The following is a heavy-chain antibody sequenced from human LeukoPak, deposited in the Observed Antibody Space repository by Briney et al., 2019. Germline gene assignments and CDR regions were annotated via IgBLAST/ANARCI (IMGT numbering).Heavy chain of an antibody. CDR2: MNPNSGNT. D-gene: IGHD3-22*01. J-gene: IGHJ4*02. V-gene: IGHV1-8*01. CDR3: ARENSQDYYDSSGSDY. Sequence: ASVKVSCKASGYTFTSYDINWVRQATGQGLEWMGWMNPNSGNTGYAQKFQGRVTMTRNTSISTAYMELSSLRSEDTAVYYCARENSQDYYDSSGSDYWGQGTLVTVSS. CDR1: GYTFTSYD.